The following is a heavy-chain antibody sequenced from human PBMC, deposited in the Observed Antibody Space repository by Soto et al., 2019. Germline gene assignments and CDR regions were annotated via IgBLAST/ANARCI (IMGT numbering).Heavy chain of an antibody. CDR2: ISAYNGNT. V-gene: IGHV1-18*01. D-gene: IGHD2-8*01. J-gene: IGHJ6*02. CDR3: ARDRSMYYGMDV. Sequence: QVQLVQSGGEVKKPGASVKVSCKATGYTFTSFGISCVRQAPGQGLEWMGWISAYNGNTNYAQKLQGRVTMTTDTSTSTAYMELRSLTSDDTAVYYCARDRSMYYGMDVWGQGTTVTVSS. CDR1: GYTFTSFG.